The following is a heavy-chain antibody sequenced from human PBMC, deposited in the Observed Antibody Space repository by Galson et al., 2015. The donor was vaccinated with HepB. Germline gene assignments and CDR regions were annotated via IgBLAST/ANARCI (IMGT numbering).Heavy chain of an antibody. J-gene: IGHJ3*02. D-gene: IGHD3-3*01. CDR3: ARIQVTRDFWSGYFAFDI. V-gene: IGHV1-46*01. CDR1: GYTFTSYY. CDR2: INPTGGST. Sequence: SVKVSCKASGYTFTSYYMHWLRQAPGQGLEWMGIINPTGGSTSYAQKFRGRVTMTRDTSTSTVYMELSSLRSEDTAMYYCARIQVTRDFWSGYFAFDIWGQGTVVTVSS.